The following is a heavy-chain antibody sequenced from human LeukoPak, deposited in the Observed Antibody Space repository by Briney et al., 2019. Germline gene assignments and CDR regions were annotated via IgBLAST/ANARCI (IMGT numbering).Heavy chain of an antibody. J-gene: IGHJ4*02. V-gene: IGHV7-4-1*02. CDR2: INTNTGNP. CDR3: ARDEAAYGTKINL. D-gene: IGHD2-8*01. Sequence: WINTNTGNPTYAQGFAGRFVFSLDTSVSTAYLQINSLKAEDTAVYYCARDEAAYGTKINLWGQGTLVTVSS.